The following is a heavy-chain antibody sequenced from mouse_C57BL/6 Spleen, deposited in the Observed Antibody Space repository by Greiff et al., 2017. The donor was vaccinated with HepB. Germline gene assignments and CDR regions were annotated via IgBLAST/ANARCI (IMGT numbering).Heavy chain of an antibody. CDR2: ISYDGSN. CDR3: ARDYYYGSSQFAY. V-gene: IGHV3-6*01. Sequence: EVQLQQSGPGLVKPSQSLSLTCSVPGYSITSGYYWNWIRQFPGNKLEWMGYISYDGSNNYNPSLKNRISITRDTSKNQFFLKLNSVTTEDTATYYCARDYYYGSSQFAYWGQGTLVTVSA. D-gene: IGHD1-1*01. CDR1: GYSITSGYY. J-gene: IGHJ3*01.